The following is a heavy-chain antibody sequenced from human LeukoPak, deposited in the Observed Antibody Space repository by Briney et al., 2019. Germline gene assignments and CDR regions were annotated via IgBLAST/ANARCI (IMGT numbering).Heavy chain of an antibody. D-gene: IGHD2-21*01. J-gene: IGHJ4*02. V-gene: IGHV3-21*01. CDR3: ARCGDDCYSVKH. CDR2: ISSSSYI. Sequence: GGSLRLSCAASGFTFSSYSMNWVRQAPGKGLEWVSSISSSSYIYYADSVKGRFTISRDNAKNSLYLQMNSLRAEDTAVYYCARCGDDCYSVKHWGQGTLVTVSS. CDR1: GFTFSSYS.